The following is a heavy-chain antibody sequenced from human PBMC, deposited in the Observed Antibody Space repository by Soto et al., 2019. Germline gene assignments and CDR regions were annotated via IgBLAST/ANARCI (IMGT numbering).Heavy chain of an antibody. D-gene: IGHD6-6*01. J-gene: IGHJ4*02. CDR1: GFTFSSYG. Sequence: SLRLSCAASGFTFSSYGMHWVRQGPGKGLEWVAFITYDGSNKYYADSVKGRFTISRDNSKNTLYLQMNSLRAEDTAVYYCARSSISPRLFMYPFDSWGQGALVTVSS. CDR3: ARSSISPRLFMYPFDS. CDR2: ITYDGSNK. V-gene: IGHV3-30*03.